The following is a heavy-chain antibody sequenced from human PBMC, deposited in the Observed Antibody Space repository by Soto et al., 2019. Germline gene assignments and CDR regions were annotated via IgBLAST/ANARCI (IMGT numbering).Heavy chain of an antibody. J-gene: IGHJ4*02. Sequence: SETLSLTCTVSGGSMSSSSYYWGWIRQPPGKGLEWVANMYFSGFYSGSTSYNPSLKSRVTISVDTSKNQFSLQVSSVTAADTAVYYCARGFDILTFGFCLDYWGQGTLVTVSS. CDR2: MYFSGFYSGST. V-gene: IGHV4-39*01. CDR3: ARGFDILTFGFCLDY. D-gene: IGHD3-9*01. CDR1: GGSMSSSSYY.